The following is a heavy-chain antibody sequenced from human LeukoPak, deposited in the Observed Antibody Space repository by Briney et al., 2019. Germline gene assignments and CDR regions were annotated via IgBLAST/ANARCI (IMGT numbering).Heavy chain of an antibody. Sequence: SETLSLTCTVSGGSISSYYWSWIRQPPGKGLEWIGYIYYSGSTNYNPSLKSRVTISVDTSKNQFSLKLSSVTAADTAVYYCARDLASSGPVVWGQGTLVTVSS. D-gene: IGHD6-19*01. CDR3: ARDLASSGPVV. CDR1: GGSISSYY. CDR2: IYYSGST. J-gene: IGHJ4*02. V-gene: IGHV4-59*01.